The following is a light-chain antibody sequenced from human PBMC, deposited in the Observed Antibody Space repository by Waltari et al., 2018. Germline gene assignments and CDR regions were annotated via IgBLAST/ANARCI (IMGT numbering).Light chain of an antibody. CDR1: QSVSRT. CDR2: DAS. CDR3: QKYGTLPAT. J-gene: IGKJ1*01. Sequence: EIVLTQSPDTLSLSPGDRVTLSCRAGQSVSRTLAWYQQKPGQAPRLLIYDASSRATGVPDRFSGSGSGTDFSLTISRLEPEDFAVYYCQKYGTLPATFGQGTKVEIK. V-gene: IGKV3-20*01.